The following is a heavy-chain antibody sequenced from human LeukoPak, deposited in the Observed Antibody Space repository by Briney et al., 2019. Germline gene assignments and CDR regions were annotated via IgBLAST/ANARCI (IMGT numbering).Heavy chain of an antibody. J-gene: IGHJ5*02. V-gene: IGHV7-4-1*02. D-gene: IGHD2-15*01. CDR2: INTETGNP. CDR1: GYIFTTYP. Sequence: ASVKVSCKASGYIFTTYPINWVRQAPGQGLEWIGWINTETGNPTYAQGFTGRFVLSLDTSVSTAYLQISSLKAEDTAVYYCAKAQYCSSGSCYSVAWGQGTLVTVSS. CDR3: AKAQYCSSGSCYSVA.